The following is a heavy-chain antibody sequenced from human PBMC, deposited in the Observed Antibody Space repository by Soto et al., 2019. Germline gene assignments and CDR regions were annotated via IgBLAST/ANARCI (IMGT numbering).Heavy chain of an antibody. CDR2: ISSSSSTI. V-gene: IGHV3-48*02. CDR3: ARDPDYYDSSGYYPEYFQH. D-gene: IGHD3-22*01. Sequence: PGESLKISCAASGFTFSSYSMNWVRQAPGKGLEWVSYISSSSSTIYYADSVKGRFTISRDNAKNSLYLQMNSLRDEDTAVYYCARDPDYYDSSGYYPEYFQHWGQGTLVTVSS. CDR1: GFTFSSYS. J-gene: IGHJ1*01.